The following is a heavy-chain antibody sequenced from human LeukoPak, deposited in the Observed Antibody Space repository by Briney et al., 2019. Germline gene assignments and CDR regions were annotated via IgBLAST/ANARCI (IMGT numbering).Heavy chain of an antibody. J-gene: IGHJ3*02. CDR1: GFTFSSYA. CDR3: ARHGLPPANWRMTASDDAFDI. CDR2: ISSSSSYI. D-gene: IGHD1-1*01. Sequence: TAGGSLRLSCAASGFTFSSYAMSWVRQAPGKGLEWVSSISSSSSYIYYADSVKGRFTISRDNAKNSLYLQMNSLRAEDTAVYYCARHGLPPANWRMTASDDAFDIWGQGTMVTVSS. V-gene: IGHV3-21*01.